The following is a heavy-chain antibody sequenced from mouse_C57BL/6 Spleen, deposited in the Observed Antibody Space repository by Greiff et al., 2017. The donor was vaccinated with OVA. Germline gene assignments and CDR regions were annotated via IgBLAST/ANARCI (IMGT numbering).Heavy chain of an antibody. D-gene: IGHD3-3*01. CDR1: GYTFTSYW. Sequence: VQLQQSGAELAKPGASVKLSCKASGYTFTSYWMHWVKQRPGQGLEWIGYINPSSGYTKYNQKFKDKATLTADKSYSTAYMQLSSLTYEDSAVYYCARRGDEDYAMDYWGQGTSVTVSS. V-gene: IGHV1-7*01. CDR3: ARRGDEDYAMDY. CDR2: INPSSGYT. J-gene: IGHJ4*01.